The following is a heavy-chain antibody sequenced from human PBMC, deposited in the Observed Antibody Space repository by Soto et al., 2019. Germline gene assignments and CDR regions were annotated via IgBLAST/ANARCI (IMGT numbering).Heavy chain of an antibody. CDR2: INPSGGST. V-gene: IGHV1-46*01. J-gene: IGHJ4*02. D-gene: IGHD6-6*01. CDR1: GYTFTSYY. CDR3: ASIAARAPDY. Sequence: GASVKVSCKASGYTFTSYYMHWVRQAPGQGLEWMGIINPSGGSTSYAQKFQGRVTMTRDTSTDTAYMELSSLRSEDTAVYYCASIAARAPDYWGQGTLVTVSS.